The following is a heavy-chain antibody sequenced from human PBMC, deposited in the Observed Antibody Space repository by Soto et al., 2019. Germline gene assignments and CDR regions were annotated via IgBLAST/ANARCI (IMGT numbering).Heavy chain of an antibody. Sequence: GGSLRLSCAASGLTFRNVWMTWVRQAPGKGLEWVGRIKSKVDGGTTDYAASVNGRYTISRDDSKSTLYLQMNSLKTEDTAVYYCTTDRPFTGGGVITTWGQGTMVTVSS. CDR3: TTDRPFTGGGVITT. J-gene: IGHJ3*01. V-gene: IGHV3-15*01. CDR2: IKSKVDGGTT. CDR1: GLTFRNVW. D-gene: IGHD3-10*01.